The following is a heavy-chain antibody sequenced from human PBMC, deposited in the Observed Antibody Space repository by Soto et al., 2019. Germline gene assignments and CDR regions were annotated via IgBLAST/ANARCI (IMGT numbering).Heavy chain of an antibody. Sequence: QVQLQESGPGLVKPSETLSLTCTVSGGSVSSTNYYWNWIRQPPGKGLEWIGYIYYSGSTTYNPSLKSRVTISIDTSKNLFSLKLRSVTAADTAVYYCARAEGNYYYYYGMDVWGQGPRSPSP. V-gene: IGHV4-61*01. J-gene: IGHJ6*02. CDR1: GGSVSSTNYY. CDR3: ARAEGNYYYYYGMDV. CDR2: IYYSGST. D-gene: IGHD4-4*01.